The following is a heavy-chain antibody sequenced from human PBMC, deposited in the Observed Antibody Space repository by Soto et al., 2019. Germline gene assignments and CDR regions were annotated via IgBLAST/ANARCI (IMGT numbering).Heavy chain of an antibody. CDR2: ISSSGSTI. Sequence: GGSLRLSCAASGFTFSDYYMSWIRQAPGKGLEWVSYISSSGSTIYYADSVKGRFTISRDNAKNSLYLQMNSLRAEDTAVYYCARDEVRIAARFSVWGKGTTVTVSS. J-gene: IGHJ6*04. V-gene: IGHV3-11*01. CDR3: ARDEVRIAARFSV. CDR1: GFTFSDYY. D-gene: IGHD6-6*01.